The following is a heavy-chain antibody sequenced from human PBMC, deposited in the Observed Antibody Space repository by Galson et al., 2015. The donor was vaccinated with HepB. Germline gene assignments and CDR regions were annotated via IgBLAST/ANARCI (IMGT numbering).Heavy chain of an antibody. CDR1: GFTFSSYN. V-gene: IGHV3-48*02. CDR3: ARAPTGYGLDV. Sequence: SLRLSCAASGFTFSSYNMNWVRHAPGKGLEWLSYISSSSTGPIYYADSVKGRFTISRDNAKSSLYLQMNSLRDEDTAVYYCARAPTGYGLDVWGQGTTVTVSS. CDR2: ISSSSTGPI. J-gene: IGHJ6*02.